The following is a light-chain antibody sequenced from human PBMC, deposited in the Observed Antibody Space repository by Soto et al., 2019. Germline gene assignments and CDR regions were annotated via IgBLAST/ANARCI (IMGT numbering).Light chain of an antibody. CDR2: AAS. Sequence: EIVLTQSPATLSVSPGERATLSCGASQRFSTNLAWYQHKPGQAPRLLIYAASSRATGIPDRFSGGGPGTDFTLTISRLEPEDFAVYYCQQYGSSPRTFGQGTKVGIK. CDR3: QQYGSSPRT. CDR1: QRFSTN. V-gene: IGKV3-20*01. J-gene: IGKJ1*01.